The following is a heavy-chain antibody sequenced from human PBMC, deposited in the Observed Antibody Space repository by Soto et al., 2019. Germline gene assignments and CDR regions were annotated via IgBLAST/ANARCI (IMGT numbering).Heavy chain of an antibody. J-gene: IGHJ4*02. CDR1: GGSFSGYY. CDR2: INHSGST. Sequence: QVQLQQWGAGLLKPSETLSLTCAVYGGSFSGYYWSWIRQPPGKGLEWIGEINHSGSTNYNPFLKSRVTTSVDTSKNQFSLKLSSVTAADTAVYYCALIGAQANSSAVYWGQGTLVTVSS. D-gene: IGHD3-22*01. V-gene: IGHV4-34*01. CDR3: ALIGAQANSSAVY.